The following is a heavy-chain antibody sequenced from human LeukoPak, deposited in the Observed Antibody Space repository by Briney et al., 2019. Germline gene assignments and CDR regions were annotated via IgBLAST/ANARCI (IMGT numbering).Heavy chain of an antibody. V-gene: IGHV6-1*01. Sequence: SQTLSLTCAISGDSVSSSSAAWDWIRQSPSRGLEWLGRTYYRSKWYNDYAVSVKSRITINPDTSKNQFSLQLNSVTPEDTAVYYCARSGSSWYWGYFDYWGQGTLVTVSS. D-gene: IGHD6-13*01. CDR3: ARSGSSWYWGYFDY. CDR2: TYYRSKWYN. J-gene: IGHJ4*02. CDR1: GDSVSSSSAA.